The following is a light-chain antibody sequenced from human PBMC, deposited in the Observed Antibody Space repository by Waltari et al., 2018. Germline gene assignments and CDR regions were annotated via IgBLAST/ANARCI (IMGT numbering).Light chain of an antibody. J-gene: IGKJ2*03. CDR2: RAS. V-gene: IGKV1-16*01. CDR3: QQGYSYPYS. Sequence: DIQMTQSPSSLSASVGDTVTITCQASQGIGNNLNWYQQKPGKAPKLLIYRASSLQSGIPSRFSGSGFGTDFTLTISSLQPEDFATYYCQQGYSYPYSFGQGTKVEIK. CDR1: QGIGNN.